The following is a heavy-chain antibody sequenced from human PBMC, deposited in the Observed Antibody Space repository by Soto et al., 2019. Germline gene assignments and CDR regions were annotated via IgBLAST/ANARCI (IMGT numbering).Heavy chain of an antibody. CDR3: ARAGYRSVDY. V-gene: IGHV3-48*02. J-gene: IGHJ4*02. D-gene: IGHD3-3*01. CDR1: GFTFSSSS. Sequence: EVQLVESGGGLVQPGGSLRLSCAASGFTFSSSSMNWVRQAPGKGLEWVSYISSSGSTIYYADSVRGRFTISRDNAKKSLYLQMNSLRDEDTAVYYCARAGYRSVDYWGQGTLVTVSS. CDR2: ISSSGSTI.